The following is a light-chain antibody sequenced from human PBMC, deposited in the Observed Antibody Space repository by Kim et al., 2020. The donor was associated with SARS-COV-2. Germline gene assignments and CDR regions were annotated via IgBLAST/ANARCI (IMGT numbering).Light chain of an antibody. J-gene: IGLJ2*01. V-gene: IGLV2-23*02. CDR2: DVN. CDR3: CSYAGRDTFVL. Sequence: QSDLTQPASVSGSPGQSITISCSGTNSDVGIYNLVSWFQHHPDKAPKLIIYDVNKRPSGVSDRFSGSKSANTASLTISGLQSEDEADYFCCSYAGRDTFVLFGGGTKVTVL. CDR1: NSDVGIYNL.